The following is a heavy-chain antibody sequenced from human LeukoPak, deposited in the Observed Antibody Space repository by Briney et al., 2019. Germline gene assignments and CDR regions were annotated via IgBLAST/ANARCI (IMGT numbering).Heavy chain of an antibody. CDR1: GGTFSSYA. V-gene: IGHV1-69*01. Sequence: GSSVKVSCKASGGTFSSYAISWVRQAPGQGLEWMGGIIPIFGTANYAQKFQGRVTITADESTSTAYMELSSLRSEGTAVYYCARVLSGRLLLYDAFDIWGQGTMVTVSP. D-gene: IGHD1-26*01. J-gene: IGHJ3*02. CDR2: IIPIFGTA. CDR3: ARVLSGRLLLYDAFDI.